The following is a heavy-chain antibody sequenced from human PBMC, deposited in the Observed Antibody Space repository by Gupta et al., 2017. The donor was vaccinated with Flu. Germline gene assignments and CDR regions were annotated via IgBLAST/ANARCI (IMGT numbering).Heavy chain of an antibody. CDR2: ISRGSSYT. CDR1: GFTFSDYY. Sequence: QVHLVESGGGLVKPGGSLRLSCTASGFTFSDYYMSWIRQAPGKGLEWVAYISRGSSYTNYGDSVEGRFTISRDNAQNSLLLQMNSLGVEDTAIYYCASEGPSGGYWGQGTLVTVST. D-gene: IGHD1-26*01. J-gene: IGHJ4*02. CDR3: ASEGPSGGY. V-gene: IGHV3-11*05.